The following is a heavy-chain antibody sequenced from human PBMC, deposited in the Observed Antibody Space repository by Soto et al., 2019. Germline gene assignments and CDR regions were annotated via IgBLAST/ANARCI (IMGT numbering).Heavy chain of an antibody. CDR1: GFTFSTYT. CDR3: ARDTEVPAAIRHGDFDY. D-gene: IGHD2-2*01. J-gene: IGHJ4*02. Sequence: GGSLRLSCAASGFTFSTYTIHWVRQAPGKGLEWVAVISYDGSNKYYADSVKGRFTISRDNSKNTLYLQMNSLRAEDTAVYYCARDTEVPAAIRHGDFDYWGQGTLVTVSS. CDR2: ISYDGSNK. V-gene: IGHV3-30-3*01.